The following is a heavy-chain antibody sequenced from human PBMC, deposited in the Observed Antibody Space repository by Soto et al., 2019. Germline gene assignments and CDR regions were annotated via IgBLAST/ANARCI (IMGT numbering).Heavy chain of an antibody. CDR2: ISYDGRNE. D-gene: IGHD2-21*01. J-gene: IGHJ6*02. CDR3: ARDVVVALPAYDYGLDV. CDR1: GFTLRSHA. V-gene: IGHV3-30*04. Sequence: QVQLVESGGGVVQPGRSLRLSCAASGFTLRSHAMNWVRQAPGKGPEWVAVISYDGRNEYYADSVKGRFSISRDNSKNTLSLQMNSLRVEDTAVYYCARDVVVALPAYDYGLDVWGQGTTVTVSS.